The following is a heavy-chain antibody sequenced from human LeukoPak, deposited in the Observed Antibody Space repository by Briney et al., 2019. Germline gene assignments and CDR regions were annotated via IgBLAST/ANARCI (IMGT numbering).Heavy chain of an antibody. CDR3: ARARRGCSSTSCYGGNFDY. Sequence: GGSLRLSCAASGFTFSSYAMHWVRQAPGKGLEWVAVISCDGSNKYYADSVKGRFTISRDNSKNTLYLQMNSLRAEDTAVYYCARARRGCSSTSCYGGNFDYWGQGTLVTVSS. J-gene: IGHJ4*02. V-gene: IGHV3-30-3*01. CDR1: GFTFSSYA. CDR2: ISCDGSNK. D-gene: IGHD2-2*01.